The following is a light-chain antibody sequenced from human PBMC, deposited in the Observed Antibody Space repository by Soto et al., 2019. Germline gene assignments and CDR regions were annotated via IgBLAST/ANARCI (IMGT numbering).Light chain of an antibody. J-gene: IGLJ2*01. CDR2: EVN. V-gene: IGLV2-14*01. Sequence: QSALTQPASVSGSPGQSITISCTGTSSDVGGYNYVSWYQQNQGKAPKLMIYEVNNRPSGVSDRFSASKSGNTASLTISGLQAEDEADYFCSSYTGSGTLVFGGGIKLTVL. CDR3: SSYTGSGTLV. CDR1: SSDVGGYNY.